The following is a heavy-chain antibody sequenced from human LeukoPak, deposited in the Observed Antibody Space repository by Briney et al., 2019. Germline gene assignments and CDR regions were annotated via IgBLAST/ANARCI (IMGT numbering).Heavy chain of an antibody. D-gene: IGHD1-26*01. CDR1: GFTFSSYS. CDR3: TRAEWELLGPDY. J-gene: IGHJ4*02. CDR2: ISSSSSYI. V-gene: IGHV3-21*01. Sequence: GGSLRLSCAASGFTFSSYSMNWVRQAPGKGLEWVSSISSSSSYIYYADSVKGRFTISRNNAKNSLYLQMNSLRAEDTAVYYCTRAEWELLGPDYWGQGTLVTVSS.